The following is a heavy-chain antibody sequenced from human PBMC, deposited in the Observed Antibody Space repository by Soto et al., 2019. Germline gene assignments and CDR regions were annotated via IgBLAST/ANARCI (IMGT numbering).Heavy chain of an antibody. V-gene: IGHV4-34*01. CDR1: GGSFSGYY. Sequence: QVQLQQWGAGLLKPSETLSLTCAVYGGSFSGYYWSWIRQPPGKGLEWIGEINHSGSTNYNPSLKSRVTISVDTSKNQFALKLSSVTAADTAVYYCARVESDCSGGSCYYYYYSYYMDVWGKGTTVTVSS. D-gene: IGHD2-15*01. CDR3: ARVESDCSGGSCYYYYYSYYMDV. J-gene: IGHJ6*03. CDR2: INHSGST.